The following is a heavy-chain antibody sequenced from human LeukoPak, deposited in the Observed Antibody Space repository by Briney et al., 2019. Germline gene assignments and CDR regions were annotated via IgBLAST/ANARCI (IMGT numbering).Heavy chain of an antibody. Sequence: QPGGSVRLFCAASGFNFGDYALNWVGQAPGKGLEWVGFIRSKAYDAAIDYAASVEGRFSISRDDSRSIAYLHMNSLKTEDTAIYYCGRATHETIRYISYHGMDVWGQGTAVTASS. CDR1: GFNFGDYA. V-gene: IGHV3-49*04. CDR2: IRSKAYDAAI. D-gene: IGHD3-16*02. J-gene: IGHJ6*02. CDR3: GRATHETIRYISYHGMDV.